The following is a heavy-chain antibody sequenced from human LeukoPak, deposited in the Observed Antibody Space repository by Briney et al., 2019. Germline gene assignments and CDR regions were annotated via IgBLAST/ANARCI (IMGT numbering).Heavy chain of an antibody. CDR1: GYTFTSYD. Sequence: ASVKVSCKASGYTFTSYDINWVRQATGQGLEWMGWMNPNSGNTGYAQKFQGRVTMTRNTSISTAYMELSSLRSEDTAVYYCARGKITMVRGVIILNWFDPWGQGTLVTVSS. CDR2: MNPNSGNT. CDR3: ARGKITMVRGVIILNWFDP. V-gene: IGHV1-8*01. J-gene: IGHJ5*02. D-gene: IGHD3-10*01.